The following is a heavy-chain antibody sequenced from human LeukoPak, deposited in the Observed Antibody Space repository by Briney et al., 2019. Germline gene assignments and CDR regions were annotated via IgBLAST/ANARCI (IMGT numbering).Heavy chain of an antibody. CDR2: INAGNGNT. V-gene: IGHV1-3*01. Sequence: ASVKVSCKASGYTFTSYAMHWVRQAPGQRLEWMGWINAGNGNTKYSQKFQGRVTITRDTSASTAYMELSSLRSEDTAVYYCARDPYYDYVWGSYRLPTTGNWFDPWGQGTLVTVSS. CDR1: GYTFTSYA. CDR3: ARDPYYDYVWGSYRLPTTGNWFDP. D-gene: IGHD3-16*02. J-gene: IGHJ5*02.